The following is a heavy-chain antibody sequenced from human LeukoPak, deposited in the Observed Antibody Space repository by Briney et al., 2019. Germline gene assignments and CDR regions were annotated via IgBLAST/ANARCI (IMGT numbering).Heavy chain of an antibody. J-gene: IGHJ3*02. D-gene: IGHD2-2*01. CDR3: ARVQAPEPSVVTAVCANDAFDM. CDR1: GGSISSGSYY. V-gene: IGHV4-61*02. CDR2: IYTSGGT. Sequence: PSETLSLTCTVSGGSISSGSYYWSWIRQPAGKGLEWIGRIYTSGGTNYNPSLKSRVTISVDTSRTQFSLNLSSVTAADTAVYYCARVQAPEPSVVTAVCANDAFDMWGQGTMVTVSS.